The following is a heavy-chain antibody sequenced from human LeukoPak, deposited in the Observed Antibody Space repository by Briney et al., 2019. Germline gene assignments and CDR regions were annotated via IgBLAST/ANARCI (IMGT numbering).Heavy chain of an antibody. CDR2: ISGSGGST. Sequence: LSGGSLRLSCAASGFTFSSYAMSWVRQAPGKELEWVSAISGSGGSTYYADSVKGRFTISRDNSKNTLYLQMNSLRAEDTAVYYCAKGKPPGEWLVLLHYYFDYWGQGTLVTVSS. CDR1: GFTFSSYA. J-gene: IGHJ4*02. CDR3: AKGKPPGEWLVLLHYYFDY. D-gene: IGHD6-19*01. V-gene: IGHV3-23*01.